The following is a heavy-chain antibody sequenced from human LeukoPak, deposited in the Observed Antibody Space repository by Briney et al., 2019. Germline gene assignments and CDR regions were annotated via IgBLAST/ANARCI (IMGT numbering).Heavy chain of an antibody. J-gene: IGHJ3*02. CDR1: GFSFSSYA. CDR3: ARAVRGYSYGYDAFDI. V-gene: IGHV3-30*04. D-gene: IGHD5-18*01. Sequence: GGSLRLSCAASGFSFSSYAMHWVRQAPGKGLEWVAVISYDGSNKYYADSVKGRFTISRDNSKNTLYLQMNSLRAEDTAVYYCARAVRGYSYGYDAFDIWGQGTMVTVSS. CDR2: ISYDGSNK.